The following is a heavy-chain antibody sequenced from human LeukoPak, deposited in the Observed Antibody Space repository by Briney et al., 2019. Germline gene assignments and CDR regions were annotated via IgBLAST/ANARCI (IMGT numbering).Heavy chain of an antibody. CDR1: GYAFNGYN. J-gene: IGHJ6*02. V-gene: IGHV1-2*02. Sequence: ASVKVSCKASGYAFNGYNIHWVRQAPGQGLEWMGRINFNSGGTNYAQQFQGRVTMTRDTSISTVHMDLSRLRSDDTAVYYCARDRCGGDCYVLGYYYGMDVWGPGTTVTVSS. CDR3: ARDRCGGDCYVLGYYYGMDV. CDR2: INFNSGGT. D-gene: IGHD2-21*02.